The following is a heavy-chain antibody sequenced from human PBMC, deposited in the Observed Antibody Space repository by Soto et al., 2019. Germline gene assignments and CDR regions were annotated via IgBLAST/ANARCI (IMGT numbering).Heavy chain of an antibody. D-gene: IGHD3-9*01. V-gene: IGHV3-15*01. CDR3: TTEADILTGYPFFNGMDV. Sequence: PGGSLRLSCAASGFTFSNAWMSWVRQAPGKGLEWVGRIKSKTDGGTTDYAAPVKGRFTISRDDSKNTLYLQMNSLKTEDTAVYYCTTEADILTGYPFFNGMDVWGQGTTVTVSS. CDR1: GFTFSNAW. CDR2: IKSKTDGGTT. J-gene: IGHJ6*02.